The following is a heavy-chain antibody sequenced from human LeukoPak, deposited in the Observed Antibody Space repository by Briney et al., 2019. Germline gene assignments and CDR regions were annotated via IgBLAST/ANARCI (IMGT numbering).Heavy chain of an antibody. CDR2: IIPILGIA. V-gene: IGHV1-69*04. Sequence: GASVKVSCKASGGTFSSYAISWVRQAPGQGLEWMGRIIPILGIANYAQKFQGRVTITADKSTSTAYMELSSLRSEDTAVYYCASSEGDGYNQGGFDYWGQGTLVTVSS. D-gene: IGHD5-24*01. CDR3: ASSEGDGYNQGGFDY. CDR1: GGTFSSYA. J-gene: IGHJ4*02.